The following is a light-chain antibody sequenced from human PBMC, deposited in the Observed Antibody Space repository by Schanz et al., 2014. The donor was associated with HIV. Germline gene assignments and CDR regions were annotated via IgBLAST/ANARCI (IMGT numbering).Light chain of an antibody. J-gene: IGKJ2*01. CDR2: GAS. Sequence: EIVLTQSPGTLSLSPGGGATLSCRASQSVSTNSLVWYQQKPGQAPRLLIYGASTRATGIPDRFSGSGSGTDFSLTNRRPEPEDYAVYYCQQYDRSSYTYGQGTKLEIK. CDR1: QSVSTNS. CDR3: QQYDRSSYT. V-gene: IGKV3-20*01.